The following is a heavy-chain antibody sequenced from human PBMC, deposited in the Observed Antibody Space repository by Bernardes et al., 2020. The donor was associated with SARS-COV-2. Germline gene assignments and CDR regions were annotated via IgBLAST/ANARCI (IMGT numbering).Heavy chain of an antibody. CDR3: ARALLRGWFDP. CDR2: ISSSSYYI. D-gene: IGHD2-15*01. CDR1: GLTFSSYS. J-gene: IGHJ5*02. Sequence: GGSLRLSCAASGLTFSSYSMNWVRQAPGKGLEWVSSISSSSYYIYYADSVKGRFTISRDNAKNSLYLQMNSLRAEDTAVYYCARALLRGWFDPWGQGTLVTVSS. V-gene: IGHV3-21*01.